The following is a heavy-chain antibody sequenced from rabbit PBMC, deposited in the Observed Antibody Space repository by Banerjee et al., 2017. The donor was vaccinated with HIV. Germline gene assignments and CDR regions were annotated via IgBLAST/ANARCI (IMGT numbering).Heavy chain of an antibody. CDR3: ARDPYAGSSVFNL. J-gene: IGHJ4*01. Sequence: QEQLEESGGDLVKPEGSLALTCTASGFDISSSYWICWVRQAPGKGLEWIGCIYNGNGNTYYATWAKGRFTISKTSSTTVTLQMTSLTASDTATYFCARDPYAGSSVFNLWGQGTLVTVS. V-gene: IGHV1S45*01. CDR2: IYNGNGNT. CDR1: GFDISSSYW. D-gene: IGHD8-1*01.